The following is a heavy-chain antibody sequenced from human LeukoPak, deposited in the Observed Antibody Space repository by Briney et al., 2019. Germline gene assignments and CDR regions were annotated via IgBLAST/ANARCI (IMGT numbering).Heavy chain of an antibody. J-gene: IGHJ4*02. CDR1: RYTPTALF. V-gene: IGHV1-24*01. Sequence: ASLKVSCKISRYTPTALFMHWVRQAPGKGLEWMGGFDTEDGETIYTQKFQGRVTMTEDTSTATAYMELSSLRSEDTAVYYCARGPAGYSRSEVVGYWGQGTLVTVSS. CDR2: FDTEDGET. D-gene: IGHD6-13*01. CDR3: ARGPAGYSRSEVVGY.